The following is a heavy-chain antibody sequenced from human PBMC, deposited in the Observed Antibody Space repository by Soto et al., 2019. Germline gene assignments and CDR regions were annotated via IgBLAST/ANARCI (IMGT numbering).Heavy chain of an antibody. CDR2: INHSGST. CDR1: GGSFSGYY. CDR3: ARGSSAIKQWLAPPNYYYYYGMDV. D-gene: IGHD6-19*01. V-gene: IGHV4-34*01. Sequence: KPSETLSLTCAVYGGSFSGYYWSWIRQPPGKGLEWIGEINHSGSTNYNPSLKSRVTISVDTSKNQFSLKLSSVTAADTAVYYCARGSSAIKQWLAPPNYYYYYGMDVWGQGTTVTVSS. J-gene: IGHJ6*02.